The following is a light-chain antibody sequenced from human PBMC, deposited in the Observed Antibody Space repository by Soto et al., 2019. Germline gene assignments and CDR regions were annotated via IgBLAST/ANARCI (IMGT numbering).Light chain of an antibody. Sequence: QSVLTQPPSASGTPGQRVTISCSGSSSNIGSNTVKWYQQLPGTAPKLLIYTNNQRPSGVPDRFSGSKSGTSASLAISGLQSEDEADYYCAVWDDSLNGVVFGGGTKVTVL. CDR1: SSNIGSNT. J-gene: IGLJ2*01. CDR2: TNN. V-gene: IGLV1-44*01. CDR3: AVWDDSLNGVV.